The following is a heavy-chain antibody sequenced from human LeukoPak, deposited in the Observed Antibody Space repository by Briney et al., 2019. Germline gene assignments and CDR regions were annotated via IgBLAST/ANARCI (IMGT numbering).Heavy chain of an antibody. CDR2: ISYDGSNK. V-gene: IGHV3-30*18. D-gene: IGHD3-10*01. CDR1: GFTFSSYG. J-gene: IGHJ6*04. CDR3: AKSGHGSGSYYSPKGYYYGIDV. Sequence: PGGSLRLSCAASGFTFSSYGMHWVRQAPDKGLEWVAVISYDGSNKYYADSVKGRFTISRDNSKNTLYLQTNSLRAEDTAVYYCAKSGHGSGSYYSPKGYYYGIDVWGKGTTVTVSS.